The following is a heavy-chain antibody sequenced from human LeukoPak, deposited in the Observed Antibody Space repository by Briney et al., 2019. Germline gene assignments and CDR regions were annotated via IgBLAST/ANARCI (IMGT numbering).Heavy chain of an antibody. CDR3: ARGVGALAQFDH. J-gene: IGHJ4*02. Sequence: SETLSLTCTVSGGSISSYYWSWIRQPPGKGLEWIWYIYYSGSTNYNPSLKSRVTISVDTSKNQFSLKLSSVTAADTAVYYCARGVGALAQFDHWRQATLVTVSS. D-gene: IGHD1-26*01. V-gene: IGHV4-59*01. CDR2: IYYSGST. CDR1: GGSISSYY.